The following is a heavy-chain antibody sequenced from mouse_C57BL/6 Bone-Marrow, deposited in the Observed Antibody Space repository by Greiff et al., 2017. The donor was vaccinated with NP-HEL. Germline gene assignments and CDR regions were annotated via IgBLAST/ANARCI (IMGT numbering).Heavy chain of an antibody. Sequence: QVQLQQPGAELVRPGSSVKLSCKASGYTFTSYWMDWVKQRPGQGLEWIGNIYPSDSETHYNQKFKGKATLTVDKSSSTAYMQLSSLTSEDSAVYYCARTRLYGSRAFDYWGQGTTLTVSS. V-gene: IGHV1-61*01. CDR2: IYPSDSET. CDR3: ARTRLYGSRAFDY. CDR1: GYTFTSYW. J-gene: IGHJ2*01. D-gene: IGHD1-1*01.